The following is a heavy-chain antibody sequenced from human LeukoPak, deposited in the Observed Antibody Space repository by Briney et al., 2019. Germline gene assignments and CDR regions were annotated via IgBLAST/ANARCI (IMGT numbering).Heavy chain of an antibody. CDR1: GFTFSSYG. CDR2: ISYDGSNK. Sequence: EGSLRLSCAASGFTFSSYGMHWVRQAPGKGLEWVAVISYDGSNKYYADSVKGRFTISRDNSKNTLYLQMNSLRAEDTAVYYCAAYPGAYWGQGTLVTVSS. CDR3: AAYPGAY. D-gene: IGHD3-10*01. J-gene: IGHJ4*02. V-gene: IGHV3-30*03.